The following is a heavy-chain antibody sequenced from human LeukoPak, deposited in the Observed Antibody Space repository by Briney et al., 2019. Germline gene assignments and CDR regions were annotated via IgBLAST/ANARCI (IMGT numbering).Heavy chain of an antibody. Sequence: GGSLRLSCAASGFTFSSYWMHWVRQAPGKGLMWVSRIKSDGSETSYADSVKGRFTISRDNARNTVYLQMNSLRPEDTAIYYCASDRVFYGLDVWGQGTTVTVSS. V-gene: IGHV3-74*01. CDR3: ASDRVFYGLDV. CDR1: GFTFSSYW. CDR2: IKSDGSET. J-gene: IGHJ6*02.